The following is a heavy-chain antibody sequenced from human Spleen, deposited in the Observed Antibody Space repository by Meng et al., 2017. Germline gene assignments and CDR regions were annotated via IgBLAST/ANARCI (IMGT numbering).Heavy chain of an antibody. V-gene: IGHV4-34*01. J-gene: IGHJ4*02. CDR2: INHSGST. D-gene: IGHD4-11*01. CDR1: GGSFSGYY. CDR3: ARVLRDYSFDY. Sequence: GSLRLSCAVYGGSFSGYYWSWIRQPPGKGLEWIGEINHSGSTNYNPSLKSRVTISVDTSKNQFSLKLSSVTAADTAVYCCARVLRDYSFDYWGQGTLVTVSS.